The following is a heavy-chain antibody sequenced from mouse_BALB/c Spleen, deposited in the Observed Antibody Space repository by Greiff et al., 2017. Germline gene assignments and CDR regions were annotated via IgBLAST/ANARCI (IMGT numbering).Heavy chain of an antibody. J-gene: IGHJ4*01. CDR1: GYTFSSYW. Sequence: QVQLQQSGAELMKPGASVKISCKATGYTFSSYWIEWVKQRPGHGLEWIGEILPGSGSTNYNEKFKGKATFTADTSSNTAYMQLSSLTSEDSAVYYCARSGKWVYYAMDYWGQGTSVTVSS. D-gene: IGHD3-2*02. CDR2: ILPGSGST. V-gene: IGHV1-9*01. CDR3: ARSGKWVYYAMDY.